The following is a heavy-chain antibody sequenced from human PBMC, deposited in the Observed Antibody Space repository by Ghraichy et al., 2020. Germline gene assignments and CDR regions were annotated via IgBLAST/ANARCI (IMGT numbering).Heavy chain of an antibody. Sequence: SETLSLTCTVSGGSISSSSYYWGWIRQPPGKGLEWIGSIYYSGSTYYNPSLKSRVTISVDTSKNQFSLKLSSVTAADTAVYYCAGMKLRRGVISRTYNWFDPWGQGTLVTVSS. V-gene: IGHV4-39*01. CDR1: GGSISSSSYY. CDR2: IYYSGST. CDR3: AGMKLRRGVISRTYNWFDP. J-gene: IGHJ5*02. D-gene: IGHD3-10*01.